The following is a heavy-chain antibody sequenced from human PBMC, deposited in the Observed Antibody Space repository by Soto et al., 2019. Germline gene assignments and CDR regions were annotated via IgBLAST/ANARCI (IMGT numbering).Heavy chain of an antibody. D-gene: IGHD4-17*01. J-gene: IGHJ4*02. CDR1: GFTFSSYG. Sequence: QVQLVESGGGVVQPGRSLRLSCAASGFTFSSYGMHWVRQAPGKGLEWVAVISYDGSNKYYADSVKGRFTISRDNSKNTLYLQMNSLRAEDTAVYYCAKAYGDYDYFDYWGQGPLVTVSS. V-gene: IGHV3-30*18. CDR3: AKAYGDYDYFDY. CDR2: ISYDGSNK.